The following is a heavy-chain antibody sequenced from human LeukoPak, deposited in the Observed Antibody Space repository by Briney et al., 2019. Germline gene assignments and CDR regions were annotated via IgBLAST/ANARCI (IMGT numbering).Heavy chain of an antibody. CDR1: GGSFSGYY. CDR2: IYNSGST. CDR3: ARAYSSSWCWNWFDP. D-gene: IGHD6-13*01. V-gene: IGHV4-34*01. Sequence: SETLSLTCAVYGGSFSGYYWSWIRQPPGKGLEWIGSIYNSGSTYYNPSLKSRVTISVDMSKNQFSLKMSSVTAADTAVYYCARAYSSSWCWNWFDPWGQGTLVTVSS. J-gene: IGHJ5*02.